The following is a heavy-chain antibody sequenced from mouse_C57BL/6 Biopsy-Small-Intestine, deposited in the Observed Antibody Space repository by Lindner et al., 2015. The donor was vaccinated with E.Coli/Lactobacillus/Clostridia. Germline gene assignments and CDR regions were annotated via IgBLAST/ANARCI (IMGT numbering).Heavy chain of an antibody. Sequence: SVKVSCKASGYTFTHQGINWLRQAPGQGLEWLGWISAYSGDTEYAQTFQNRITLTRDTSTSTAYMGLRSLTSDDTATYYCAKDGSWVFGFDVWGQGTAVTVS. J-gene: IGHJ1*01. CDR2: ISAYSGDT. V-gene: IGHV1-84*02. CDR1: GYTFTHQG. CDR3: AKDGSWVFGFDV. D-gene: IGHD2-2*01.